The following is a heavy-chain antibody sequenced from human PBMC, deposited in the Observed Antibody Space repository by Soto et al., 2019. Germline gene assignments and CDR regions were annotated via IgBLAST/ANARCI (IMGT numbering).Heavy chain of an antibody. D-gene: IGHD3-3*01. CDR1: GFTFSSYS. CDR3: ARDTRITIFGVVIIQGDAFDI. CDR2: ISSSSSTI. Sequence: EVQLVESGGGLVQPGGSLRLSCAASGFTFSSYSMNWVRQAPGKGLEWVSYISSSSSTIYYADSVKGRFTISRDNAKNSLYLQMNSMIAEDTAVYYCARDTRITIFGVVIIQGDAFDIWGQGTMVTVSS. V-gene: IGHV3-48*01. J-gene: IGHJ3*02.